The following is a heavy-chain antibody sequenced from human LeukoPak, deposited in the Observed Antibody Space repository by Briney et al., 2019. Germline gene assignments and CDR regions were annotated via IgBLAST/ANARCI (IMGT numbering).Heavy chain of an antibody. Sequence: SVKVSCKASGGTFSSYAISWVRQAPGQGLEWMGGIIPIFGTANYAQKFQGRVTITTDESTSTAYTELSSLRSEDTAVYYCARGIWSGYTNWFDPWGQGTLVTVSS. V-gene: IGHV1-69*05. D-gene: IGHD3-3*01. J-gene: IGHJ5*02. CDR1: GGTFSSYA. CDR2: IIPIFGTA. CDR3: ARGIWSGYTNWFDP.